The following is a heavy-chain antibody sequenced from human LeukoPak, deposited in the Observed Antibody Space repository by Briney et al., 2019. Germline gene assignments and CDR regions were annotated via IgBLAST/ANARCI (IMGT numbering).Heavy chain of an antibody. D-gene: IGHD3-22*01. J-gene: IGHJ4*02. CDR3: ARVRYSDSSVLTRKRSYYFDY. CDR2: ISSGGGNT. Sequence: PGGSLRLSCAASGFTFTSFAMSWVRQAPGKGLEWVSAISSGGGNTYYADSVKGRFTISRDNAKNSLYLQMNSLRAEDTAVYYCARVRYSDSSVLTRKRSYYFDYWGQGTLVTVSS. V-gene: IGHV3-23*01. CDR1: GFTFTSFA.